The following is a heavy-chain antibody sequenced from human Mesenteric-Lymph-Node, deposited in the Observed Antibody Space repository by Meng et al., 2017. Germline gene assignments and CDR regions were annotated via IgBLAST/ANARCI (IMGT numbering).Heavy chain of an antibody. CDR2: IYYSGST. J-gene: IGHJ4*02. D-gene: IGHD2-15*01. CDR1: GYSISSTNW. V-gene: IGHV4-28*03. CDR3: ARVGYCSGGSCSFRYFDY. Sequence: GQPQESGPGLVKPSDTLSLTCAVSGYSISSTNWWGWIRQPPGKGLEWIGYIYYSGSTSYNPSLKSRVTISVDTSKNQFSLKLSSVTAADTAVHYCARVGYCSGGSCSFRYFDYWGQGILVTVSS.